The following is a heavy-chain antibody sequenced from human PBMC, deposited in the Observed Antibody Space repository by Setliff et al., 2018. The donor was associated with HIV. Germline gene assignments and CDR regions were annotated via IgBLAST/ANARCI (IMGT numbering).Heavy chain of an antibody. J-gene: IGHJ3*02. D-gene: IGHD3-9*01. CDR1: GYTFTSHG. CDR3: ARDYAYDILTGYYSPPDAFDI. Sequence: AASVKVSCKASGYTFTSHGISWVRQAPGQGLEWMGWISAYNGNTNYAQKLQGRVTMTTDTSTSTAHMELRSLRSDDTAVYYCARDYAYDILTGYYSPPDAFDIWGQGTMVTVSS. CDR2: ISAYNGNT. V-gene: IGHV1-18*01.